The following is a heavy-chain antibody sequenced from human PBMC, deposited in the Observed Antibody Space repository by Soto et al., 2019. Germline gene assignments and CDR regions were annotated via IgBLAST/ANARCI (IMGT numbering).Heavy chain of an antibody. Sequence: PSETLSLTCTVSGGSISTYYWSWIRQPPGKGLEYIGYIFYIGSTNYNPSLKSRVTISVDTSRNQFSLQLNSVTVADTAVYYCARHWITMVRGVCHFDYWGQGTLVTVSS. D-gene: IGHD3-10*01. CDR2: IFYIGST. CDR1: GGSISTYY. J-gene: IGHJ4*02. CDR3: ARHWITMVRGVCHFDY. V-gene: IGHV4-59*08.